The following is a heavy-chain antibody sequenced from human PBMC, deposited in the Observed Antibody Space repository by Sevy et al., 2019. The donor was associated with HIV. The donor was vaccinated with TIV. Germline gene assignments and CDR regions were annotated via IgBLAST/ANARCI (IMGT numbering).Heavy chain of an antibody. CDR3: ARGINFYGSGREGHSYMDV. CDR2: ISGSSAYT. J-gene: IGHJ6*03. V-gene: IGHV3-23*01. D-gene: IGHD3-10*01. Sequence: GGSLRLSCAASGFAFSNFAISWVRQAPGKGLEWVSLISGSSAYTYYADSVKGRFTSSRDNSKNTLYLQMNSLRVEDTALYYCARGINFYGSGREGHSYMDVWGKGTTVTVSS. CDR1: GFAFSNFA.